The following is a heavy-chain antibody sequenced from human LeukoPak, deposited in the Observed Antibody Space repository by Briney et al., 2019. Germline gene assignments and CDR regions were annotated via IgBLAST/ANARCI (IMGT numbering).Heavy chain of an antibody. V-gene: IGHV1-46*01. Sequence: RASVKVSCKASGYTFTSYYMHWVRQAPGQGLEWMGIINPSGGSTSYAQKFQGRVTMTRDTSTSTVYMELSSLRSEDTAVYYCTREGIYVPDGSGYHRDAFDIWGQGTVVIVSS. J-gene: IGHJ3*02. CDR3: TREGIYVPDGSGYHRDAFDI. CDR1: GYTFTSYY. CDR2: INPSGGST. D-gene: IGHD3-22*01.